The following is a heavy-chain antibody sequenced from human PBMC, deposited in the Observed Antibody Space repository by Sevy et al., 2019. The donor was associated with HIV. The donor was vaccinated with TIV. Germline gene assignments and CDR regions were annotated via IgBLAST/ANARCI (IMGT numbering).Heavy chain of an antibody. J-gene: IGHJ6*02. Sequence: GGSLRLSCAAAGFTFSRYGMHWARQAPGKGLEWVAVISKDGSDKEYADSVKGRFTVSRDNSRDTVYLQMNSLRLDDTAVYYCANSRGRYEGSSWLYYEYIMDVWGQGTTVTVSS. CDR3: ANSRGRYEGSSWLYYEYIMDV. CDR2: ISKDGSDK. V-gene: IGHV3-30*18. D-gene: IGHD6-13*01. CDR1: GFTFSRYG.